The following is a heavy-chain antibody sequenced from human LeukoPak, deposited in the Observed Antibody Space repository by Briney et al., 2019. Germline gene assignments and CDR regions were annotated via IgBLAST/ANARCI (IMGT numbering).Heavy chain of an antibody. CDR3: ARAQWSSIRGSYGY. CDR2: INPNSGGT. CDR1: GYTFTGYY. Sequence: ASVKVSCKASGYTFTGYYMHWVRQAPGQGLEWMGWINPNSGGTNYAQKFQGRVTMTRDTSISTAYMELSRLRSGDTAVYYCARAQWSSIRGSYGYWGQGTLVTVSS. D-gene: IGHD1-26*01. V-gene: IGHV1-2*02. J-gene: IGHJ4*02.